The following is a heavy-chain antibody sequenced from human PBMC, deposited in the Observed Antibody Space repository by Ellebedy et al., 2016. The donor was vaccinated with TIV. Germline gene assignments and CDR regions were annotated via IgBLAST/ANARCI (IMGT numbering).Heavy chain of an antibody. V-gene: IGHV1-8*02. J-gene: IGHJ4*02. D-gene: IGHD3-10*01. CDR2: MNPNSGNT. CDR3: ARGEHYYGSGSYHY. Sequence: ASVKVSXXASGYTFTSYGISWVRQATGQGLEWMGWMNPNSGNTGYAQKFQGRVTMTRNTSIGTAYMELSSLRSEDTAVYYCARGEHYYGSGSYHYWGQGTLVTVSS. CDR1: GYTFTSYG.